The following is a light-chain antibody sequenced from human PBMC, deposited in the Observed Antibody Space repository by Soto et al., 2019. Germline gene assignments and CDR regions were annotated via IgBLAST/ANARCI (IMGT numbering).Light chain of an antibody. J-gene: IGLJ3*02. V-gene: IGLV1-44*01. Sequence: QSVLTQPPSASGTPGQRVTISCSGSNSNIGSNVVNWYQHLPGTAPTLLIYTNNQRPSGVPDRFSGSKSGTSASLAISGLQSDDEGDYYCSSFTTSNTWVFGGGTQLTVL. CDR2: TNN. CDR1: NSNIGSNV. CDR3: SSFTTSNTWV.